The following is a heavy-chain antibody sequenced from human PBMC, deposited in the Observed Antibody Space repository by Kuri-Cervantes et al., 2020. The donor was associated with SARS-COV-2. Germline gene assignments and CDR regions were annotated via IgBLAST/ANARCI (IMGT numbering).Heavy chain of an antibody. D-gene: IGHD5-24*01. CDR1: GGTISNHA. CDR2: IIPIFGTA. V-gene: IGHV1-69*13. CDR3: ARGSEGDGYGMNWFDP. J-gene: IGHJ5*02. Sequence: SVKVSCKATGGTISNHAISWVRQAPGQGLEWMGGIIPIFGTANYAQKFQGRVTITADESTSTAYMELSSLRSEDTAVYYCARGSEGDGYGMNWFDPWGQGTLVTVSS.